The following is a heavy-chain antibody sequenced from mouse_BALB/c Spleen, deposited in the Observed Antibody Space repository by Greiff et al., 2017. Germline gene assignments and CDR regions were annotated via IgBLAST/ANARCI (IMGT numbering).Heavy chain of an antibody. V-gene: IGHV3-2*02. D-gene: IGHD2-14*01. CDR3: ARWYRYDVWYFDV. CDR2: ISYSGST. Sequence: EVQRVESGPGLVKPSQSLSLTCTVTGYSITSDYAWNWIRQFPGNKLEWMGYISYSGSTSYNPSLKSRISITRDTSKNQFFLQLNSVTTEDTATYYCARWYRYDVWYFDVWGAGTTVTVSS. CDR1: GYSITSDYA. J-gene: IGHJ1*01.